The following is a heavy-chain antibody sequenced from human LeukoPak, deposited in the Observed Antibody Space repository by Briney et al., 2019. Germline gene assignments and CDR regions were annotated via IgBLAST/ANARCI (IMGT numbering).Heavy chain of an antibody. D-gene: IGHD3-22*01. Sequence: PGGSLTLSCAASGFTVSSNHMTWVRQAPGKGLEWVSVIYSNNITFYADSVKGRFTISRDKSKNTLYLQMNSLRAEDTAVYYCAKGITVMMVAPGYWGQGTLVTVSS. V-gene: IGHV3-53*01. CDR3: AKGITVMMVAPGY. CDR2: IYSNNIT. J-gene: IGHJ4*02. CDR1: GFTVSSNH.